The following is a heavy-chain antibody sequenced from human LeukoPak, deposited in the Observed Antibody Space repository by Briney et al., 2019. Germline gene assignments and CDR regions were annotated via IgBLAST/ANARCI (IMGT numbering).Heavy chain of an antibody. J-gene: IGHJ4*02. D-gene: IGHD2-2*01. V-gene: IGHV1-2*02. Sequence: ASVKVSCKASGYIFTGYYMHWVRQAPGQGLEWMGWINPNSGGTNYAQKFQGRVTMTRDTSISTAYMELSRLRSDDTAVYYCARGTLHDIVVVPAALGYWGQGTLVTVSS. CDR2: INPNSGGT. CDR3: ARGTLHDIVVVPAALGY. CDR1: GYIFTGYY.